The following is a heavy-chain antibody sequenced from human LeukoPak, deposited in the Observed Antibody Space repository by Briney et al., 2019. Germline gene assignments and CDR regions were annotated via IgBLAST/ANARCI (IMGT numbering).Heavy chain of an antibody. V-gene: IGHV4-61*02. Sequence: SQTLSLTCTVSGRSMSSGSYYWSWIRQPAGKGLERIGRIYTSGSTNYNPSLKSRVTISVDTSKNQFSLKLSSVTAADTAVYYCARDKGNYDYFDYWGQGTLVTVSS. CDR1: GRSMSSGSYY. CDR3: ARDKGNYDYFDY. CDR2: IYTSGST. J-gene: IGHJ4*02. D-gene: IGHD1-7*01.